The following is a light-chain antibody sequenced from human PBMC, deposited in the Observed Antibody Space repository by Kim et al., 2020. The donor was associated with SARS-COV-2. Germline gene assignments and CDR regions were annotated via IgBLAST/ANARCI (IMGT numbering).Light chain of an antibody. CDR1: LSVNSIC. CDR3: QQYGDSPYT. J-gene: IGKJ2*01. V-gene: IGKV3-20*01. CDR2: GAS. Sequence: SPVEKATLSWRASLSVNSICLSWYQQEPGQAPRLLIYGASRRATGIPDRFSGGGSGTDFTLTISRLDAEDFAVYYCQQYGDSPYTFRQGTKLEI.